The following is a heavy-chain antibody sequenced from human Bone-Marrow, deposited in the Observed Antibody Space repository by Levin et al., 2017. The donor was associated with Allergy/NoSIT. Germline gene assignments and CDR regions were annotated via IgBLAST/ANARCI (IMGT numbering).Heavy chain of an antibody. CDR3: ARVGNGGSCYSSGWFDP. CDR2: IKQDGSEK. D-gene: IGHD2-15*01. J-gene: IGHJ5*02. CDR1: GFTFSSYW. V-gene: IGHV3-7*01. Sequence: GGSLRLSCAASGFTFSSYWMSWVRQAPGKGLEWVANIKQDGSEKYYVDSVKGRFTISRDNAKNSLYLQMNSLRAEDTAVYYCARVGNGGSCYSSGWFDPWGQGTLVTVSS.